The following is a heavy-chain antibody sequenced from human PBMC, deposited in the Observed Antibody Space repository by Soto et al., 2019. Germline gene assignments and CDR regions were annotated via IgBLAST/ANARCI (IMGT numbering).Heavy chain of an antibody. CDR3: ARRGYYHDSSGYPRAFDI. V-gene: IGHV5-51*01. Sequence: GESLKISCKGSGYSFTSYWIGWVRQMPGKGLEWMGIIYPGDSDTRYSPSFQGQVTISADKSISTAYLQWSSLKASDTAMYYCARRGYYHDSSGYPRAFDIWGQGTMVTVSS. CDR2: IYPGDSDT. CDR1: GYSFTSYW. D-gene: IGHD3-22*01. J-gene: IGHJ3*02.